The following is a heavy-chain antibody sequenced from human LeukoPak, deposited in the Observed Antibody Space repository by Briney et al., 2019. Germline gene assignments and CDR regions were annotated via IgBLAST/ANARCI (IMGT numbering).Heavy chain of an antibody. D-gene: IGHD2-15*01. J-gene: IGHJ6*02. V-gene: IGHV3-66*01. Sequence: GGSLRLSCAASGFTVSSNYMSWVRQAPGKGLEWVSVIYSGGSTYYADSVKGRFTISRDNAKNSLYLQMNSLRAEDTAVYYCARKYCSGGSCYDYYYGMDVWGQGTTVTVSS. CDR2: IYSGGST. CDR1: GFTVSSNY. CDR3: ARKYCSGGSCYDYYYGMDV.